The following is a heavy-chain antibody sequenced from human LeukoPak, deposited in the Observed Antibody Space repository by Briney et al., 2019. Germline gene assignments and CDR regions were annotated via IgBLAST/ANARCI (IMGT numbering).Heavy chain of an antibody. CDR3: ARAPEMATIYNYYYYGMDV. V-gene: IGHV4-59*01. J-gene: IGHJ6*02. Sequence: SETLSLTCTVSGGSISSYYWSWIRQPPGKGLEWIGYIYYSGSTNYNPSLKSRVTISVDTSKNQFSLKLSSVTAADTAVYYCARAPEMATIYNYYYYGMDVWGQGTTVTVSS. CDR1: GGSISSYY. CDR2: IYYSGST. D-gene: IGHD5-24*01.